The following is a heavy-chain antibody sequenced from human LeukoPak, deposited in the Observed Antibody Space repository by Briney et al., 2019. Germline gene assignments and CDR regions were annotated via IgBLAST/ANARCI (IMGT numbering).Heavy chain of an antibody. D-gene: IGHD6-13*01. V-gene: IGHV3-64D*09. CDR2: ISHNGGST. CDR1: GFTFSTYA. CDR3: VKDRWVDY. Sequence: QPGGSLRLSCSASGFTFSTYAMHWVRQAPGKGLEYVSSISHNGGSTYYPDSVKGRFIISRDNSKNTLYLQMSSLRPEDTAVYYCVKDRWVDYWGQGTLVTVSS. J-gene: IGHJ4*02.